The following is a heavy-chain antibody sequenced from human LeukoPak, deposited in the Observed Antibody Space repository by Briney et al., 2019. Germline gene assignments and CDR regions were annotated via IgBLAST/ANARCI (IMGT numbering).Heavy chain of an antibody. CDR2: IIPIFGTA. D-gene: IGHD4-17*01. V-gene: IGHV1-69*05. Sequence: VASVKVSCKASGGTFSSYAISWVRQAPGQGLEWMGGIIPIFGTANYAQKFQGRVTITTDESTSTAYMELSSLRSEDTAVYYCAKDDRAGYGDYVPDAFDIWGQGTMVTVSS. CDR1: GGTFSSYA. CDR3: AKDDRAGYGDYVPDAFDI. J-gene: IGHJ3*02.